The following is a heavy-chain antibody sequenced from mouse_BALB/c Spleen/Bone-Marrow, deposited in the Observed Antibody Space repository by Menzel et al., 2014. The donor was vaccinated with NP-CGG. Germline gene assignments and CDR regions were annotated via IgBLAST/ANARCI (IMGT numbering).Heavy chain of an antibody. V-gene: IGHV7-3*02. CDR3: ARDDYYAMDY. Sequence: EVQLQQSGGGLVQPGGSLRLSCATSGFTFTDYYMSWVRQPPGKALEWLGFIRNKANGYTTEYSASVKGRFTISRDNSQSILYLQMNTLRAEDSATYYCARDDYYAMDYGGQGTSVTVSS. CDR2: IRNKANGYTT. CDR1: GFTFTDYY. J-gene: IGHJ4*01.